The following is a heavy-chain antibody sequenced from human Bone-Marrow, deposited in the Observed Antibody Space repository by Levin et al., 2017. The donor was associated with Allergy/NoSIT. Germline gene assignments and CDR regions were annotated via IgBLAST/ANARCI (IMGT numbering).Heavy chain of an antibody. Sequence: SETLSLTCAVSGGSISSSNWWSWVRQPPGKGLEWIGEIYHRGSTNYNPSLKSRVSISVDKSKNQFSLKVSSVTAADTAVYYCARRPEEYYFAGGKRYYYGMDVWGQGTTVTVSS. J-gene: IGHJ6*02. CDR3: ARRPEEYYFAGGKRYYYGMDV. CDR2: IYHRGST. CDR1: GGSISSSNW. V-gene: IGHV4-4*02. D-gene: IGHD2/OR15-2a*01.